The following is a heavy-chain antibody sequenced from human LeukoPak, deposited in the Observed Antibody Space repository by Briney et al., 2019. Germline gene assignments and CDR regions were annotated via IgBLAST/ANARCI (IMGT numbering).Heavy chain of an antibody. J-gene: IGHJ4*02. Sequence: ASVKVSCKTSGYTFTSYGIIWVRQAPGQGLEWMGWISAYNGNRNYAQNLQGRVTMTTDTSTSTAYMELRSLRSDDTAVYYCARGGPGWDSSSWYNYWGQGTLVTVSP. CDR1: GYTFTSYG. CDR3: ARGGPGWDSSSWYNY. V-gene: IGHV1-18*01. D-gene: IGHD6-13*01. CDR2: ISAYNGNR.